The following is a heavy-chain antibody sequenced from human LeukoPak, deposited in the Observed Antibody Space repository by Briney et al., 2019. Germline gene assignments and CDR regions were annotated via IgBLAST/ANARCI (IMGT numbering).Heavy chain of an antibody. CDR2: ISSSGSTI. CDR1: GFTFSNYW. Sequence: GGSLRLSCEVSGFTFSNYWMNWVRQAPGKGLEWVSYISSSGSTIYYADSVKGRFTISRDNAKNSLYLQMNSLRAEDTAVYYCAELGITMIGGVWGKGTTVTISS. V-gene: IGHV3-48*04. CDR3: AELGITMIGGV. J-gene: IGHJ6*04. D-gene: IGHD3-10*02.